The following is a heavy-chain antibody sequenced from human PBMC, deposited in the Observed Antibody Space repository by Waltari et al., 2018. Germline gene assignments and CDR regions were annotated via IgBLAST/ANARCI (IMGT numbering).Heavy chain of an antibody. Sequence: QVQLVQSGAEVMKPGSSVKVSCKASGGTFSSYAISWVRQAPGQGLEWMGGIIPSFGTAKDAQKFQGRVTMTTDESTSTAYMELSSLRSEDTAVYYCATRSGSYMADAFDIWGQGTMVTVSS. CDR2: IIPSFGTA. J-gene: IGHJ3*02. CDR3: ATRSGSYMADAFDI. D-gene: IGHD3-10*01. V-gene: IGHV1-69*05. CDR1: GGTFSSYA.